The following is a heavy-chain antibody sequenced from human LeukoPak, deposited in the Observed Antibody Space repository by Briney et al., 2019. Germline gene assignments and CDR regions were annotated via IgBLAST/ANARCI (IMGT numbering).Heavy chain of an antibody. J-gene: IGHJ4*02. CDR1: GFTFSSYS. CDR3: AKDKKRDSSSFDY. CDR2: ISSSSSYI. D-gene: IGHD6-13*01. Sequence: PGGSLRLSCAASGFTFSSYSMNWVRQAPGKGLEWVSSISSSSSYIYYADSVKGRFTISRDNAKNSLYLQMNSLRAEDTAVYYCAKDKKRDSSSFDYWGQGTLVTVSS. V-gene: IGHV3-21*01.